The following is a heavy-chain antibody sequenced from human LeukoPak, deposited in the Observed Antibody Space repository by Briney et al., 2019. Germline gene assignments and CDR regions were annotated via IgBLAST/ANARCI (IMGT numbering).Heavy chain of an antibody. CDR1: GFTFDDYA. CDR3: AKDIDNFWVDDAFDI. Sequence: GRSLRLSCAASGFTFDDYAMHWVRQAPGKGLEWVSGISWNSGSIGYADSVEGRFTISRDNAKNSLYLQMNSLRAEDTALYYYAKDIDNFWVDDAFDIWGQGTMVTVSS. D-gene: IGHD3-3*01. V-gene: IGHV3-9*01. J-gene: IGHJ3*02. CDR2: ISWNSGSI.